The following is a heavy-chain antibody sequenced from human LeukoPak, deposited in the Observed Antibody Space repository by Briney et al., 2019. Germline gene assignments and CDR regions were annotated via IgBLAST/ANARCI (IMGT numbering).Heavy chain of an antibody. D-gene: IGHD2-15*01. Sequence: KPSETLSPTCTVSGGSISSYYWSWIRQPAGKGLEWIGRIYTSGSTNYNPSLKSRVTMSVDTSKNQFSLKLSSVTAADTAVYYCARDAGLGYCSGGSCYLTKDYYGMDVWGQGTTVTVSS. V-gene: IGHV4-4*07. CDR1: GGSISSYY. J-gene: IGHJ6*02. CDR3: ARDAGLGYCSGGSCYLTKDYYGMDV. CDR2: IYTSGST.